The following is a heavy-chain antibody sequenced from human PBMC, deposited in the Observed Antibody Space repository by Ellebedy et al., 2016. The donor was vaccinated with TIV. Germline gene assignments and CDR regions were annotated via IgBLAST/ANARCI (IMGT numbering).Heavy chain of an antibody. V-gene: IGHV3-7*01. D-gene: IGHD3-3*02. CDR2: IKQDGSEK. Sequence: GGSLRLXXAASGFTLSLYWMSWVRQAPGKGLEWVANIKQDGSEKYYVDSVKGRFTISRDNAKSSLYLQMNSLRAKDTAVYYCARAAHFYSYGMDVWGQGTTVTVSS. CDR1: GFTLSLYW. J-gene: IGHJ6*02. CDR3: ARAAHFYSYGMDV.